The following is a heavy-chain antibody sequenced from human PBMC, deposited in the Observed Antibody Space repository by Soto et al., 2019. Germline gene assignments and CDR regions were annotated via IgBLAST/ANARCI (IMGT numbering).Heavy chain of an antibody. J-gene: IGHJ5*02. V-gene: IGHV4-30-4*01. CDR2: IYYSGST. CDR1: GGSISSGDYY. D-gene: IGHD5-12*01. Sequence: SETLSLTCTVSGGSISSGDYYWGWIRQPPGKGLEWIGYIYYSGSTYYNPSLKSRVTISVDTSKNQFSLKLSSVTAADTAVYYCARATQIYSGYLNWFDPWGQGTLVTVSS. CDR3: ARATQIYSGYLNWFDP.